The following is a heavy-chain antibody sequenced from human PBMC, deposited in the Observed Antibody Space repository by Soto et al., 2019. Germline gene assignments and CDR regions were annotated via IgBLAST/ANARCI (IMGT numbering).Heavy chain of an antibody. CDR3: ARDRIAARPYYYYYGMDV. J-gene: IGHJ6*02. Sequence: EVQLVESGGGLVQPGGSLRLSCAASGFTFSSYEMNWVRQAPGKGLEWVSYISSSGSTIYYADSVKGRFTISRDNAKNSLYRQMNSLRAEDTAVYYCARDRIAARPYYYYYGMDVWGQGTTVTVSS. D-gene: IGHD6-6*01. V-gene: IGHV3-48*03. CDR2: ISSSGSTI. CDR1: GFTFSSYE.